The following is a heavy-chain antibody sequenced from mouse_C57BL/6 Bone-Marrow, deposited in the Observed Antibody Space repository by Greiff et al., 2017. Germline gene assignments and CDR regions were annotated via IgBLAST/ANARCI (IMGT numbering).Heavy chain of an antibody. V-gene: IGHV5-12*01. CDR3: ARHWGPSNHWYFDV. CDR2: ISNGGGST. Sequence: EVQLVESGGGLVQPGGSLKLSCAASGFTFSDYYMYWVRQTPEKRLEWVAYISNGGGSTYYPDTVKGRFTISRDNAKNTLYLQMSRLKSEDTAMYYCARHWGPSNHWYFDVWGTGTTVTVSS. D-gene: IGHD2-5*01. J-gene: IGHJ1*03. CDR1: GFTFSDYY.